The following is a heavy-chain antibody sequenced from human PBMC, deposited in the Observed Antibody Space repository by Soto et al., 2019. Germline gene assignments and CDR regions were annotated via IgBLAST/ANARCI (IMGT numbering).Heavy chain of an antibody. D-gene: IGHD2-15*01. CDR3: ARDGPRRCSGGSCYRTTIDSYFDY. J-gene: IGHJ4*02. CDR1: GFTFSSYA. Sequence: GGSLRLSCAASGFTFSSYAMHWVRQAPGKGLEWVAVISYDGSNKYYADSVKGRFTISRDNSKNTLYLQMNSLGAEDTAVYYCARDGPRRCSGGSCYRTTIDSYFDYWGQGTLVTVSS. V-gene: IGHV3-30-3*01. CDR2: ISYDGSNK.